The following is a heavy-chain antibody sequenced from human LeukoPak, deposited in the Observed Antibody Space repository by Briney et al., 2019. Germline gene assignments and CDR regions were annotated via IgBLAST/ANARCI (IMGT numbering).Heavy chain of an antibody. D-gene: IGHD3-22*01. Sequence: ASVKVSCKASGYTFTGYYMHWVRRAPGQGLEWMGWINPNSGGTNYAQKFQGRVTMTRDTSISTAYMELSRLRSDDTAVYYCARAMIVVPETLDYWGQGTLVTVSS. CDR2: INPNSGGT. V-gene: IGHV1-2*02. CDR3: ARAMIVVPETLDY. CDR1: GYTFTGYY. J-gene: IGHJ4*02.